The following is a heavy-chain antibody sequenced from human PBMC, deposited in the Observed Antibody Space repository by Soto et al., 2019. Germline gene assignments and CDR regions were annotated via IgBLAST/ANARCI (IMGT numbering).Heavy chain of an antibody. CDR1: GYFFTSYC. CDR3: TRVHVDVPAEFEY. V-gene: IGHV1-3*01. CDR2: INAGTGNT. J-gene: IGHJ4*02. Sequence: ASVEVSCKGSGYFFTSYCMHWVRQAPGQRLEWLGWINAGTGNTKYSQKFQGRVTITVHTSASTAYMELSSLRSEDTAVYYCTRVHVDVPAEFEYWGQGTQVTVAS. D-gene: IGHD5-12*01.